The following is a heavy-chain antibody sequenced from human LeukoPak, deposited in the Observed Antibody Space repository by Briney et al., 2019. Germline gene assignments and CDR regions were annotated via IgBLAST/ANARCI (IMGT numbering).Heavy chain of an antibody. Sequence: GASVKVSCKASGYTFTSYGISWVRQAPGQGLEWMGWISAYNGNTNYAQKLQGRVTMTTDTSTSTAYMELRSLRSDDTAVYYCARDRSIMITFGGVIVIGYWGQGTLVTVSS. CDR2: ISAYNGNT. CDR1: GYTFTSYG. CDR3: ARDRSIMITFGGVIVIGY. J-gene: IGHJ4*02. D-gene: IGHD3-16*02. V-gene: IGHV1-18*01.